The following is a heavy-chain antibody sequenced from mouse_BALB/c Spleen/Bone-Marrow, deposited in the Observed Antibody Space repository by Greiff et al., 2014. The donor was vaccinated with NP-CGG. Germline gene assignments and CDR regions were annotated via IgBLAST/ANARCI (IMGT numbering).Heavy chain of an antibody. CDR1: GYVFTNYL. V-gene: IGHV1-54*01. CDR3: ARSLTGKKTFDY. J-gene: IGHJ2*01. D-gene: IGHD4-1*01. CDR2: INAGGGGT. Sequence: QVQLQQSGAELVRPGTSVKVSCKASGYVFTNYLIEWVKQRPGQGLEWIGVINAGGGGTDYSEKFKGEATLTADKSSSTAYMQLSSLTSDDSAVYSCARSLTGKKTFDYWGQGTTLTVSS.